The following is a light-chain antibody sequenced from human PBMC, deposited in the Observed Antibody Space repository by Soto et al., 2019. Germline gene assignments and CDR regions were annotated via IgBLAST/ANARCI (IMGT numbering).Light chain of an antibody. J-gene: IGKJ4*01. V-gene: IGKV1-33*01. CDR1: QDISNY. CDR2: DAS. CDR3: QQYDNLPIT. Sequence: DIQMTQSPSSLSASVGDRVTITCQASQDISNYLNWCQQKPGKAPKLLIYDASNLETGVPSRFSGSGSGTDFTFTISSLQPEDIATYYCQQYDNLPITFGGGTKVDIK.